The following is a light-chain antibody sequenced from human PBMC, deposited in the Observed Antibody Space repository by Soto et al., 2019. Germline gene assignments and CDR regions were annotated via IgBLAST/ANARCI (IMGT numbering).Light chain of an antibody. CDR2: AAS. CDR1: QGISNN. V-gene: IGKV1-27*01. CDR3: RHYNSALPLT. J-gene: IGKJ4*01. Sequence: DLQMTQSPSSLSASVGDRVTITCRASQGISNNLAWYQQKPGKVPKLLMYAASTLHSGVPSRFSGSGSGTDFTLTISSLQPEDVATYYCRHYNSALPLTFGGGTKVEIK.